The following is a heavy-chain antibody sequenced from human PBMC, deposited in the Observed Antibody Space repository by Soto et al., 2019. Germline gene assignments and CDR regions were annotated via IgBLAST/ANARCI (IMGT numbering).Heavy chain of an antibody. Sequence: ASVKVSCKASGYTFTSYGISWVRQAPGQGLEWMGWISAYNGNTNYAQKLQGRVTMTTDTSTSTAYMELRSLRSDDTAVYYCARVTPPNGESNNWFDPWGQGTLVTVSS. CDR3: ARVTPPNGESNNWFDP. V-gene: IGHV1-18*01. CDR1: GYTFTSYG. D-gene: IGHD7-27*01. CDR2: ISAYNGNT. J-gene: IGHJ5*02.